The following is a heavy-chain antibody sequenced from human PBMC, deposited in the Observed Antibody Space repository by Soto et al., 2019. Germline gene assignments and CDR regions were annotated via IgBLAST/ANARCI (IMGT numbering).Heavy chain of an antibody. D-gene: IGHD2-15*01. J-gene: IGHJ5*02. CDR1: GFTFSSYA. V-gene: IGHV3-23*01. CDR3: AKDAVVVVAATLNWFDP. Sequence: PGGSLRLSCAASGFTFSSYAMSWVRQAPGKGLEWVSAISGSGGSTYYADSVMGRFTISRDNSKNTLYLQMNSLRAEDTAVYYCAKDAVVVVAATLNWFDPWGQGTLVTVS. CDR2: ISGSGGST.